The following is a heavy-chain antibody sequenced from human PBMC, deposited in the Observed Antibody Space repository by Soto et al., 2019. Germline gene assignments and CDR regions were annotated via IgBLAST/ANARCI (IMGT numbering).Heavy chain of an antibody. V-gene: IGHV4-31*03. Sequence: SETLSLTCTVSGGSISSGGYYWSWIRQHPGKGLEWIGYIYYSGSTYYNPSLKSRVTISVDTSKNQFSLKLSSVTAADTAVYYCAGFLSSSWSKDYWGQGTLVTVSS. D-gene: IGHD6-13*01. CDR1: GGSISSGGYY. CDR2: IYYSGST. J-gene: IGHJ4*02. CDR3: AGFLSSSWSKDY.